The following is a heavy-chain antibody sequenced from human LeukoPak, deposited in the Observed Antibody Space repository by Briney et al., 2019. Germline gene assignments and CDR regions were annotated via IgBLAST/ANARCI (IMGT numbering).Heavy chain of an antibody. J-gene: IGHJ3*02. CDR1: GYSISSGYY. CDR2: IYYSVST. CDR3: ARGTSIWGSYRSDALDI. V-gene: IGHV4-38-2*01. D-gene: IGHD3-16*02. Sequence: SETLSLTCAVSGYSISSGYYWGWIRPAPGKGLEWIGIIYYSVSTYYNPSLKSRVTISVDTSKNQVSLKLSAVTAADTALYYCARGTSIWGSYRSDALDIWGQGTMVTVSS.